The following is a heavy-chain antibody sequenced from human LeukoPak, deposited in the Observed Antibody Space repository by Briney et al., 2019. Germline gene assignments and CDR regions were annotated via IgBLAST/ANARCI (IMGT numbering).Heavy chain of an antibody. CDR3: ARGPPPDFDC. J-gene: IGHJ4*02. Sequence: SETLSLTCTVSGGSISSGGYYWNWIRQPAGKGLEWIGRIKTSGNTNYNSSLKTRVTISIDTSKNHFSLKLTSVTAADTAVYYCARGPPPDFDCWGQGTLVTVSS. V-gene: IGHV4-61*02. CDR1: GGSISSGGYY. CDR2: IKTSGNT.